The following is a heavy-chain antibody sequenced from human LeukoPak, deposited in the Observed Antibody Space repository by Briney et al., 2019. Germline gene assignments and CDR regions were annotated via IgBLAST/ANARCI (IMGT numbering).Heavy chain of an antibody. D-gene: IGHD3-10*01. CDR2: ISGSGGST. CDR3: AKGTTMVRGVIITFDD. J-gene: IGHJ4*02. CDR1: GFTFSNYA. Sequence: TGGSLRLSCAASGFTFSNYAMNWVRQAPGKGLEWVSVISGSGGSTYYADSVKGRFTISRDNSKNTLYPQMNSLRAEDTAVYYCAKGTTMVRGVIITFDDWGQGTLVTVSS. V-gene: IGHV3-23*01.